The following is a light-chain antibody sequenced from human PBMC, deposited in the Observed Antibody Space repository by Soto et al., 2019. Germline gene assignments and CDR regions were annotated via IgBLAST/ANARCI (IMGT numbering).Light chain of an antibody. Sequence: EIVLTQSPATLSSFPGDRVTLYCRASQYINTRVAWYQHRPGQAPRLLIYQTSIRAAGIPDRVSASGTGTDVTLTISDVQPEDFAVYDCHQRQSWPRTFGQGTKVDI. CDR1: QYINTR. CDR2: QTS. V-gene: IGKV3-11*01. J-gene: IGKJ1*01. CDR3: HQRQSWPRT.